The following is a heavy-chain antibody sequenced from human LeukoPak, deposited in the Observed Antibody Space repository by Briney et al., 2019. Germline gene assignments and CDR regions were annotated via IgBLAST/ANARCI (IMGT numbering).Heavy chain of an antibody. CDR1: GYTLTGYY. CDR2: INPNSGGT. CDR3: ARGGGSVVVVAASLDY. Sequence: ASVKVSCKASGYTLTGYYMRWVRQAPGQGLEWMGWINPNSGGTNYAQKFQGRVTMTRDTSISTAYMELSRLRSDDTAVYYCARGGGSVVVVAASLDYWGQGTLVTVSS. J-gene: IGHJ4*02. V-gene: IGHV1-2*02. D-gene: IGHD2-15*01.